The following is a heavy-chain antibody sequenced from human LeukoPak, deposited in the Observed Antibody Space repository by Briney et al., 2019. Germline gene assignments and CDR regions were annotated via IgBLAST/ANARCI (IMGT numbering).Heavy chain of an antibody. CDR2: IYASGST. Sequence: SETLSLTCTVSGGSISGYYWSWIRQPAGKGLEWIGRIYASGSTNYNPSLKSRVTMSVDTSKNQFSLKLTSVTAADTAVYHCARMGSVYGKFGYWGQGTLVTVSS. D-gene: IGHD5/OR15-5a*01. CDR3: ARMGSVYGKFGY. CDR1: GGSISGYY. J-gene: IGHJ4*02. V-gene: IGHV4-4*07.